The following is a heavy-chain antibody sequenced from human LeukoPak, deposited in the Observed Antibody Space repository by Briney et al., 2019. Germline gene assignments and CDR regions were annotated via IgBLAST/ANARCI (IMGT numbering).Heavy chain of an antibody. J-gene: IGHJ6*03. CDR1: GVTFCSDA. D-gene: IGHD3-3*01. Sequence: PVGSLRLSSAASGVTFCSDAMSAVCQAPGKGLEWVSAISGSGGSTYYADSVKGRFTISRDNSKNTLYLQMNSLRAEDTAVYYCAKNVRYYGVRRGYAYIYVWGKGTTVTVSS. CDR3: AKNVRYYGVRRGYAYIYV. CDR2: ISGSGGST. V-gene: IGHV3-23*01.